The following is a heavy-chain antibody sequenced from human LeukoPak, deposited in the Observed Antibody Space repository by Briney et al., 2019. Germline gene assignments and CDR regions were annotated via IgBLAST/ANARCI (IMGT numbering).Heavy chain of an antibody. D-gene: IGHD2-2*01. Sequence: SVKVSCKASGGTFSSYAISWVRQAPGQGLEWMGGIIPIFGTANYAQKFQGRVTITADESTSTAYMELSSLRSEDTAVYYCARVWYIASSSFDPWGQGTLVTVSS. J-gene: IGHJ5*02. V-gene: IGHV1-69*13. CDR1: GGTFSSYA. CDR2: IIPIFGTA. CDR3: ARVWYIASSSFDP.